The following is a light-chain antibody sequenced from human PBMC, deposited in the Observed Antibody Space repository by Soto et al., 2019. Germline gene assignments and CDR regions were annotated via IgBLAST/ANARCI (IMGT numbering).Light chain of an antibody. J-gene: IGKJ1*01. CDR3: QQYYNWPPAWT. V-gene: IGKV3-15*01. Sequence: DIVMTQSPASLSVSPVEGVTLSCRASQSVGNDLAWYQQIAGQAPRLLIYGASTRATGVPARFSGSGSGTDFTLTISTLQSEDFAVYYCQQYYNWPPAWTFGQGTRVDIK. CDR2: GAS. CDR1: QSVGND.